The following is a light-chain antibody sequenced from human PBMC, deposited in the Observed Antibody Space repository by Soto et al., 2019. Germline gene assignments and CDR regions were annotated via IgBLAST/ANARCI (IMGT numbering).Light chain of an antibody. V-gene: IGKV3-11*01. Sequence: EIVLTQSPATLSLSPGERATLSCRASQSVSSYLAWYQQKPGQAPRLLIYGASNRATGIPARFSGSGSGTDFTLTISSLEPEDFAVYYCQQRSNWPPLTFGGGNKVEIE. CDR3: QQRSNWPPLT. J-gene: IGKJ4*01. CDR1: QSVSSY. CDR2: GAS.